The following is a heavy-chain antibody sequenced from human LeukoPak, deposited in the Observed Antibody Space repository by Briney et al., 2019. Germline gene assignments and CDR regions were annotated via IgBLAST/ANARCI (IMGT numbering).Heavy chain of an antibody. D-gene: IGHD2-8*01. V-gene: IGHV4-59*12. CDR3: ARRYCTDGVCYLVS. CDR1: GGSISTYY. J-gene: IGHJ5*02. Sequence: SETLSLTRTVSGGSISTYYWSWIRQPPGKGLEWIGYIYFTGSTNYNPSLKSRVTMSVDTSNNQFSLKLSSVTAADTAVYYCARRYCTDGVCYLVSWGQGTLVTVSS. CDR2: IYFTGST.